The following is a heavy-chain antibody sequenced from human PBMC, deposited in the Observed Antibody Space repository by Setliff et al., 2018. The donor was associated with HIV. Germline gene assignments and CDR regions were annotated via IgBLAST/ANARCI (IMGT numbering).Heavy chain of an antibody. J-gene: IGHJ4*02. CDR3: ARDPSAVGMVRGVIHYFDY. CDR2: IYHSGST. V-gene: IGHV4-4*02. Sequence: PSETLSLTCAVSGGSISIGNWWSWVRQPPGKGLEWIGSIYHSGSTYYNPSLKSRVTISVDTSKNQFSLKLSSVTAADTAVYYCARDPSAVGMVRGVIHYFDYWGQGTLVTVSS. D-gene: IGHD3-10*01. CDR1: GGSISIGNW.